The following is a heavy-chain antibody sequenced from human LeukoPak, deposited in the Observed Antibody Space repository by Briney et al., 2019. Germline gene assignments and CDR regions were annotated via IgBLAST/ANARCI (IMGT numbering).Heavy chain of an antibody. D-gene: IGHD3/OR15-3a*01. V-gene: IGHV4-59*01. Sequence: PSETLSLTCTVSGGSINSYYWSWIRQPPGKGLEWIGYIFHSGSTHYNPSLKSRVTISVHKSKKQFSLELHSVTAADTAVYYCARVPDWAYWGHGILVTVSS. J-gene: IGHJ4*01. CDR2: IFHSGST. CDR3: ARVPDWAY. CDR1: GGSINSYY.